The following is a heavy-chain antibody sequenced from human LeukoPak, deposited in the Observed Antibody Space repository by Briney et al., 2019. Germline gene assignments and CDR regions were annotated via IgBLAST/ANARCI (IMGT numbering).Heavy chain of an antibody. D-gene: IGHD5-24*01. Sequence: GRSLRLSCAASGFTFSSYSMNWVRQAPGKGLEWVSSISSSSSYIYYADSVKGRFTISRDNAKNSLYLQMNSLRAEDTAVYYCASRGRDGYNFVDYWGQGTLVTVSS. V-gene: IGHV3-21*01. CDR1: GFTFSSYS. CDR2: ISSSSSYI. J-gene: IGHJ4*02. CDR3: ASRGRDGYNFVDY.